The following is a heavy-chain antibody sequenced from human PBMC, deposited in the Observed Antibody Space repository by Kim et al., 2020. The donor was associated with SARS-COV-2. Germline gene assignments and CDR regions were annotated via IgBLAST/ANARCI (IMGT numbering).Heavy chain of an antibody. Sequence: GESLKISCKGSGYSFTSYWIGWVRQMPGKGLEWMGIIYPGDSDTRYSPSFQGQVTISADKSISTAYLQWSSLKASDTAMYYCARRGGYDFYYYYGMDVWGQGTTVTVSS. D-gene: IGHD5-12*01. J-gene: IGHJ6*02. V-gene: IGHV5-51*01. CDR3: ARRGGYDFYYYYGMDV. CDR1: GYSFTSYW. CDR2: IYPGDSDT.